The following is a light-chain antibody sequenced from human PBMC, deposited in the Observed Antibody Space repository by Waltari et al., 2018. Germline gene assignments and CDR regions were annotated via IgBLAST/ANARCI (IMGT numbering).Light chain of an antibody. CDR2: EVT. CDR3: CSYAGTYTYVL. Sequence: QSALTQPRSVSGSPGQSVTISCTGTSRDVGGYYYLSWDRHHPGKAPQVMIYEVTKRPSGVPDRFSGSRSGNTASLTISGLQADDEATYYCCSYAGTYTYVLFGGGTKLTVL. J-gene: IGLJ2*01. CDR1: SRDVGGYYY. V-gene: IGLV2-11*01.